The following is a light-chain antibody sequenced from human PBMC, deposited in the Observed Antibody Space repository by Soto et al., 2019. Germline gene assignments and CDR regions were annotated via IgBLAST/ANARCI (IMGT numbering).Light chain of an antibody. J-gene: IGLJ2*01. CDR3: FSYASSFAI. CDR2: DVF. V-gene: IGLV2-11*01. CDR1: SNDVGVYTF. Sequence: QSALTQPRSVSGFPGQSVTISCAGISNDVGVYTFVSWYQHHPDKAPKLIIFDVFHRPSGVPDRFSGSRSGNTASLTVSGVQAEDEADYYCFSYASSFAIFGGGTKVTVL.